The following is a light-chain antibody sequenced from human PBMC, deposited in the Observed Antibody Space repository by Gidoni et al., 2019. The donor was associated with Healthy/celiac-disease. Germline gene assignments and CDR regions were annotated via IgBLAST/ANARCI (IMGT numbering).Light chain of an antibody. CDR2: WAS. J-gene: IGKJ1*01. CDR1: QRVLYSSNNKNY. CDR3: QQHYSTPR. V-gene: IGKV4-1*01. Sequence: DIVMTHSPDSLVVSTDERATINCKSTQRVLYSSNNKNYLAWYQQKPGQPPKLLIYWASTRESGVTDRVSGSGSETEFNLTMSSLQAEDVAVYFCQQHYSTPRFGQGTKVEIK.